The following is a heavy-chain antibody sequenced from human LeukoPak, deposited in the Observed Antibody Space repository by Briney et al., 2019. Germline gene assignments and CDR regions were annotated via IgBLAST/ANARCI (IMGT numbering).Heavy chain of an antibody. CDR3: ARETILAVAGDF. V-gene: IGHV3-48*01. CDR2: ISSTSITM. J-gene: IGHJ4*02. Sequence: PGGSLRLSCAASGFTFNRNNMNWVRQAPGKGLEWVSYISSTSITMYYAGSVKGRFTISRDNAKNSLYLQMNSLRADDTAVYYCARETILAVAGDFWGQGTLVTVSS. CDR1: GFTFNRNN. D-gene: IGHD6-19*01.